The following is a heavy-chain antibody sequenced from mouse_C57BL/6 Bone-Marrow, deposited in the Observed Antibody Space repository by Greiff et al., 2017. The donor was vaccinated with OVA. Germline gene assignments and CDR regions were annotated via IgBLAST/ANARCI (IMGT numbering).Heavy chain of an antibody. Sequence: EVKLMESGGGLVQPKGSLKLSCAASGFTFNTYAMHWVRQAPGKGLEWVARIRRKSSNYATYYADSVKDRFTISRDDSQSMLYLQMNNLKTEDTAMYYCVRGYYWFAYWGQGTLVTVSA. CDR3: VRGYYWFAY. V-gene: IGHV10-3*01. D-gene: IGHD2-12*01. J-gene: IGHJ3*01. CDR2: IRRKSSNYAT. CDR1: GFTFNTYA.